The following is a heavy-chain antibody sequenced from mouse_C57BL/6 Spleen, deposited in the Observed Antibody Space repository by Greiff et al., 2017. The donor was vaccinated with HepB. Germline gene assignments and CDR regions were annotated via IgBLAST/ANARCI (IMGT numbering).Heavy chain of an antibody. J-gene: IGHJ2*01. Sequence: VQLKQSGPELVKPGASVKISCKASGYTFTDSYMNWVKQSHGKSLEWIGDINPNNGGTSYNQKFKGKATLTVDKSSSTAYMELRSLTSEDSAVYYCARYYYGSSLDYWGQGTTLTVSS. CDR2: INPNNGGT. D-gene: IGHD1-1*01. CDR1: GYTFTDSY. V-gene: IGHV1-26*01. CDR3: ARYYYGSSLDY.